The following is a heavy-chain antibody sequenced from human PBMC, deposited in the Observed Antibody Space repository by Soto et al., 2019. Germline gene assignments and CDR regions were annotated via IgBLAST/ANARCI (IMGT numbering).Heavy chain of an antibody. CDR2: IIPIFGTA. J-gene: IGHJ6*02. Sequence: QVQLVQSGAEVKKPGSSVKVSCKASGGTFSSYAISWVRQAPGQGLEWMGGIIPIFGTANYAQKFQGRVTITADESTSTAYMELSSLRSEDTAVYYCASSSSWPEPQSNYYYGMDVWGQGTTVTVSS. V-gene: IGHV1-69*12. CDR1: GGTFSSYA. D-gene: IGHD6-13*01. CDR3: ASSSSWPEPQSNYYYGMDV.